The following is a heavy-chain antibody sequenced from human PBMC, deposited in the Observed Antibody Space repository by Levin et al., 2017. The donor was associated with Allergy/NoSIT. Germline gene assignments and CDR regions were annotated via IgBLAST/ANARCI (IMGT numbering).Heavy chain of an antibody. D-gene: IGHD5-18*01. V-gene: IGHV4-39*01. CDR1: GGSISSSSYY. Sequence: SETLSLTCTVSGGSISSSSYYWGWIRQPPGKGLEWIGSIYYSGSTYYNPSLKSRVTISVDTSKNQFSLKLSSVTAADTAVYYCARRGGSNTAMVMGYFDYWGQGTLVTVAS. CDR3: ARRGGSNTAMVMGYFDY. J-gene: IGHJ4*02. CDR2: IYYSGST.